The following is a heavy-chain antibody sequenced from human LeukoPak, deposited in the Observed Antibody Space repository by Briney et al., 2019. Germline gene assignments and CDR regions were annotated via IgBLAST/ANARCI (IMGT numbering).Heavy chain of an antibody. J-gene: IGHJ4*02. D-gene: IGHD1-26*01. CDR1: GFAFSSHW. Sequence: QTGGSLRLSCEASGFAFSSHWMHWVRQAPGKGLVRVSNINGDGGSTGYTDSVKGRFTTSRDNAKNTLYLHMNSLRVEDTAVYYRARDEVGAPPIDYWGQGALVTVSS. V-gene: IGHV3-74*01. CDR2: INGDGGST. CDR3: ARDEVGAPPIDY.